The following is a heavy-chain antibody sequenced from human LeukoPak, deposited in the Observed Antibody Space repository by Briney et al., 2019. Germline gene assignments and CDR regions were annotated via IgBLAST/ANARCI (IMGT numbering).Heavy chain of an antibody. D-gene: IGHD3-22*01. J-gene: IGHJ4*02. V-gene: IGHV4-59*01. CDR1: GGSISSYY. CDR3: ARVKRYYDSSGYYDY. CDR2: IYYSGST. Sequence: SETLSLTSTVSGGSISSYYWSWIRQPPGKGLEWIGYIYYSGSTNYNPSLKSRVTISVDTSKNQFSLKLSSVTAADTAVYYCARVKRYYDSSGYYDYWGQGTLGSVSS.